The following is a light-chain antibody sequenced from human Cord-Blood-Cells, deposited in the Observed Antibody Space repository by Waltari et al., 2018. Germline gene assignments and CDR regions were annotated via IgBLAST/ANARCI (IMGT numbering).Light chain of an antibody. J-gene: IGLJ1*01. Sequence: QSALTQPRSVSGSPGQSVTISCTGTRSDVGGYHYVSWYQQHPGKAPKLMIYDVSKRPSGVPDRFSGSKSGNTASLTISGLQAEDEADYYCCSYAGSYTFYVFGTGTKVTVL. CDR3: CSYAGSYTFYV. CDR2: DVS. V-gene: IGLV2-11*01. CDR1: RSDVGGYHY.